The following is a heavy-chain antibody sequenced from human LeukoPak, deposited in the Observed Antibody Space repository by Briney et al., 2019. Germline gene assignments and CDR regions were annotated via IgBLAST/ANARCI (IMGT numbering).Heavy chain of an antibody. V-gene: IGHV4-59*08. CDR3: ARHSALLRWFDP. CDR1: GGSISSYY. Sequence: TSSETLSLTCTVSGGSISSYYWSWIRQPPGKGLEWIGYIYYSGSTNYNPSLKSRVTISVDTSKNQFSLNLSSVTAADTAVYYCARHSALLRWFDPWGQGTLVTVSS. CDR2: IYYSGST. D-gene: IGHD3-10*01. J-gene: IGHJ5*02.